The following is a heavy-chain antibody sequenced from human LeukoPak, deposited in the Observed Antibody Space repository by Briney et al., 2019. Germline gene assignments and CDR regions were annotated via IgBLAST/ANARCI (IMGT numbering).Heavy chain of an antibody. CDR1: GVSVSAGRYY. V-gene: IGHV4-31*03. Sequence: TSETLSLTCNVSGVSVSAGRYYWTWIRQHPGKGLEWIGYKYYSGSAKYNPSLKSRLTISVDTSKNQFSLQLTSVTAADTATYYCATPYCSSISCLDVFSMWGQGTRVTVSS. CDR3: ATPYCSSISCLDVFSM. D-gene: IGHD2-2*01. J-gene: IGHJ3*02. CDR2: KYYSGSA.